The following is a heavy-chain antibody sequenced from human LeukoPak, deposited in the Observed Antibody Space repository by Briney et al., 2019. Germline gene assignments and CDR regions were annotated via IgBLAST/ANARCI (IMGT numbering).Heavy chain of an antibody. V-gene: IGHV1-2*02. CDR2: INPNSGGT. CDR1: GGTFSSYA. D-gene: IGHD2-2*01. J-gene: IGHJ4*02. Sequence: ASVKVSCKASGGTFSSYAFTWVRQAPGQGLEWMGWINPNSGGTNYAQKFQGRVTMTRDTSISTAYMELSRLRSDDTAVYYCARGVVPAARGFTAIDYWGQGTLVTVSS. CDR3: ARGVVPAARGFTAIDY.